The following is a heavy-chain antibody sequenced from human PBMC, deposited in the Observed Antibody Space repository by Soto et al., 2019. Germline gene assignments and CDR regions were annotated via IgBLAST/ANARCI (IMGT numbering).Heavy chain of an antibody. CDR1: GYSFTSYW. D-gene: IGHD2-15*01. V-gene: IGHV5-51*01. CDR3: ASRGVVVAADSYGMDV. CDR2: IYPGDSDT. Sequence: PGESLKISCKGSGYSFTSYWIGWVRQMPGKGLEWMGIIYPGDSDTRYSPPFQGQVTISADKSISTAYLQWSSLKASDTAMYYCASRGVVVAADSYGMDVWGQGTTVTVSS. J-gene: IGHJ6*02.